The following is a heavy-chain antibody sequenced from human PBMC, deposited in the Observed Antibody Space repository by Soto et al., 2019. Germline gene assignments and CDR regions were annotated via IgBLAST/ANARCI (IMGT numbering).Heavy chain of an antibody. V-gene: IGHV1-18*04. D-gene: IGHD6-13*01. Sequence: ASVKVSCKASGYTFTSYGISCVRQAPGQGLEWMGWISAYNGNTNYAQKLQGRVTMTTDTSTSTAYMELRSLRSDDTAVYYCARVLVAAAVSSPDAFDIWGQGIMVTVSS. J-gene: IGHJ3*02. CDR3: ARVLVAAAVSSPDAFDI. CDR2: ISAYNGNT. CDR1: GYTFTSYG.